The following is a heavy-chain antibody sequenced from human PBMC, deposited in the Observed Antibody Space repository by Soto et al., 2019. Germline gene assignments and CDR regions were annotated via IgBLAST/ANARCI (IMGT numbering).Heavy chain of an antibody. Sequence: QVQLVESGGGVVQPGRSLRLSCAASGFTFSSYAMHWVRQAPGKGLEWVAVISYDGSNKYYADSVKGRFTISRDNSKNMLYLQMNSLRAEDTAVYYCARDDTAAAVDYYYYGMDVWGQGTTVTVSS. D-gene: IGHD6-13*01. V-gene: IGHV3-30-3*01. CDR2: ISYDGSNK. CDR1: GFTFSSYA. J-gene: IGHJ6*02. CDR3: ARDDTAAAVDYYYYGMDV.